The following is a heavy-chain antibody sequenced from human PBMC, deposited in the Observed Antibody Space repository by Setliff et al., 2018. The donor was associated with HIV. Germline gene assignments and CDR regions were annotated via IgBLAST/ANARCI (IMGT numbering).Heavy chain of an antibody. D-gene: IGHD2-15*01. Sequence: SVKVSCKASGGSFTSFAISWVRQAPGQGLEWMGGIMSILRIANYAQKFQGRVTITADKSTRTAYMELSSLRSEDTAVYYCAKELSYCSGGNCYFGSWGQGTLVTVS. V-gene: IGHV1-69*10. CDR2: IMSILRIA. CDR3: AKELSYCSGGNCYFGS. J-gene: IGHJ4*02. CDR1: GGSFTSFA.